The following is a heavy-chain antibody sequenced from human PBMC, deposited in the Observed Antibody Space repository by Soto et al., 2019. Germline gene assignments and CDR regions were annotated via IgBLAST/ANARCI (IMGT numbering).Heavy chain of an antibody. V-gene: IGHV3-48*01. Sequence: EVQLVESGGDLVQPGESLRVSCAASGFTFSNYDMNWVRQAPGKGLEWVSYISSSSGTIYYADSVKGRFTTSRDNAKNSLYLQMNSLRAEDTAVYYCAIGPTCINRYCSSGSGYDYWGQGTRVTVSS. J-gene: IGHJ4*02. CDR2: ISSSSGTI. CDR1: GFTFSNYD. D-gene: IGHD2-15*01. CDR3: AIGPTCINRYCSSGSGYDY.